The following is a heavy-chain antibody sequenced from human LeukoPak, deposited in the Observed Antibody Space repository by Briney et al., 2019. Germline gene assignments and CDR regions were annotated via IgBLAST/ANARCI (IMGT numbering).Heavy chain of an antibody. D-gene: IGHD3-9*01. CDR3: ARGDYDILTGYYRYYYYGMDV. Sequence: ASVKVSCKASGYTFTSYGISWVRQAPGQGLEWMGWISAYNGNTNYAQKLQGRVTMTTDTSTSTAYMELRSLRSDDTAVYYCARGDYDILTGYYRYYYYGMDVWGQGTTVTVSS. CDR1: GYTFTSYG. J-gene: IGHJ6*02. V-gene: IGHV1-18*01. CDR2: ISAYNGNT.